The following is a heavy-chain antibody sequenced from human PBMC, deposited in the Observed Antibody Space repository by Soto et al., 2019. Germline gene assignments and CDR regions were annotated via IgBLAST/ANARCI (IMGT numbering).Heavy chain of an antibody. Sequence: EVQLVESGGGLVQPGGSLRLSCAASGFTFSSYSMHWVREAPGKGLEWVAYITSSSSPIYYADSVKGRFTISRDKAKNSLSMQRNNPRTEDTAFYYWARSSSGWAYFCAYLGQGTLVTVSS. CDR1: GFTFSSYS. CDR3: ARSSSGWAYFCAY. D-gene: IGHD6-19*01. CDR2: ITSSSSPI. J-gene: IGHJ4*02. V-gene: IGHV3-48*01.